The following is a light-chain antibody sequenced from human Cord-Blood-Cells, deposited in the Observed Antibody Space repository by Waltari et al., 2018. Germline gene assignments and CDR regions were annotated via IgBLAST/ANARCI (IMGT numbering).Light chain of an antibody. CDR1: QSVSSN. J-gene: IGKJ2*01. CDR2: GSS. Sequence: DIVITQSPATLSVSPGERATLSCRASQSVSSNLPWYQQKPGQAPRHLIYGSSSRATGIPARFSGSAAGTEFTLTSSSLQSEDCAVYYCQQYNNWPSYTFGQGTKLEIK. CDR3: QQYNNWPSYT. V-gene: IGKV3-15*01.